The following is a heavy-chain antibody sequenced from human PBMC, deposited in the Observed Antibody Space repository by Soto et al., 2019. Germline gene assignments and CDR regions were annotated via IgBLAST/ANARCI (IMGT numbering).Heavy chain of an antibody. CDR3: ARSQKQQLVCWRAFDI. Sequence: QLQLQESGPGLVKPSETLSLTCTVSGGSISSSGYYWGWIRQPPGKGLEWIGSIYYSGSTYYNPSLKTRVTIAVDTSKNHLSLKLSSVTAADTAVYYCARSQKQQLVCWRAFDIWGQGTMVTVSS. D-gene: IGHD6-13*01. CDR1: GGSISSSGYY. CDR2: IYYSGST. V-gene: IGHV4-39*02. J-gene: IGHJ3*02.